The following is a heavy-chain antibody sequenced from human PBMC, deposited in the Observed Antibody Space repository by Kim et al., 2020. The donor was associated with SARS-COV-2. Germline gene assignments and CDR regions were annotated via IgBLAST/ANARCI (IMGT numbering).Heavy chain of an antibody. J-gene: IGHJ5*02. V-gene: IGHV6-1*01. CDR3: ARDRNIAAFDP. Sequence: DYAVSVKSRITNNPDTSKNQVSLQLNSVTHEDTAVYYCARDRNIAAFDPWGQGTLVTVSS. D-gene: IGHD6-13*01.